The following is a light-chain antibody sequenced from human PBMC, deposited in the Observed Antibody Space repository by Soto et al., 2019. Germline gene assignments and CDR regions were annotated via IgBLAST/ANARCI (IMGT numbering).Light chain of an antibody. Sequence: IQLTQSPSSLSASVGDRATISCRASQGIANNLAWYQQKPGQAPKLLIYGASTLQSGVPSRFSGSGSGTDFTLTISSLQPEDFATYYCQQLNSFPLPFGPGTNVDIK. J-gene: IGKJ3*01. CDR3: QQLNSFPLP. CDR1: QGIANN. CDR2: GAS. V-gene: IGKV1-9*01.